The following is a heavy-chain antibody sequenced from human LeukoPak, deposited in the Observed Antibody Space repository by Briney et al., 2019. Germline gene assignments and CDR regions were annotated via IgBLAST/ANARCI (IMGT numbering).Heavy chain of an antibody. CDR1: GGTFSSYA. D-gene: IGHD3-3*01. Sequence: SVKVSCKASGGTFSSYAISWVRQAPGQGLEWMGWINTNTGNPTYAQGFTGRFVFSLDTSVSTAYLQISSLKAEDTAVYYCARVEDYDFWSGYFDSTVYYGMDVWGQGTTVTVSS. V-gene: IGHV7-4-1*02. CDR3: ARVEDYDFWSGYFDSTVYYGMDV. CDR2: INTNTGNP. J-gene: IGHJ6*02.